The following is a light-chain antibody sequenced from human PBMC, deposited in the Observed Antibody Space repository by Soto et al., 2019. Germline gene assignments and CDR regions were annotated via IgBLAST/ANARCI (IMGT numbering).Light chain of an antibody. CDR2: GAS. Sequence: EIVMTQSPATLSVSPGERATLSCRASQSVSSNLAWYQQRPGQAPRLLLYGASTRATGIPARFSGSRSGTEFTLTISRLQSEDFAVYFCQQYNNWPLTFGGGTKVEIK. CDR3: QQYNNWPLT. CDR1: QSVSSN. J-gene: IGKJ4*01. V-gene: IGKV3-15*01.